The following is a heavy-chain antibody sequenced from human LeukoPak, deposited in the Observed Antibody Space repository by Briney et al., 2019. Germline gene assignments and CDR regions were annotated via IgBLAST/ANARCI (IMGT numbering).Heavy chain of an antibody. CDR1: GFTFDDYA. CDR2: ISWNSGSI. D-gene: IGHD2-2*01. J-gene: IGHJ4*02. V-gene: IGHV3-9*01. CDR3: AKASTVVVPAAALDY. Sequence: GGSLRLSCAASGFTFDDYAMHWVRQAPGKGLEWVSGISWNSGSIGYADSVKGRFTISRDNAKNSLYLQMNSLRAEDTALYYGAKASTVVVPAAALDYWGQGTLVTVSS.